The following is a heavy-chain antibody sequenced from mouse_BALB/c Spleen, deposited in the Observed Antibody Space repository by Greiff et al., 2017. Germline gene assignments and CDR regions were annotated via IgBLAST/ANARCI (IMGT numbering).Heavy chain of an antibody. J-gene: IGHJ3*01. D-gene: IGHD2-1*01. CDR1: GYTFTDYV. CDR2: IYPGSGST. CDR3: ARGDGNYWFAY. V-gene: IGHV1-77*01. Sequence: VKLQESGPELVKPGASVKMSCKASGYTFTDYVISWVKQRTGQGLEWIGEIYPGSGSTYYNEKFKGKATLTADKSSNTAYMQLSSLTSEDSAVYFCARGDGNYWFAYWGQGTLVTVSA.